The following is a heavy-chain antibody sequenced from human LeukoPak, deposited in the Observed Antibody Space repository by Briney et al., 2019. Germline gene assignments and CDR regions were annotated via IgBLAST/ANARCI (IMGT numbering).Heavy chain of an antibody. J-gene: IGHJ3*02. V-gene: IGHV3-30*18. Sequence: GRSLRLSCAASGFTFSSSGTPWVRQAPGKGLEWVAVISYDGSNKYYADSVKGRFTISRDNSKNTLYLQMNSLRAEDTAVYYCAKGGPEWGAYSGGAFDNLGQGTMVTVSS. CDR3: AKGGPEWGAYSGGAFDN. D-gene: IGHD1-26*01. CDR1: GFTFSSSG. CDR2: ISYDGSNK.